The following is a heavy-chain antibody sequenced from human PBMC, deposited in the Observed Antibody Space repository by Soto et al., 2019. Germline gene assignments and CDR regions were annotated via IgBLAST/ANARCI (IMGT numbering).Heavy chain of an antibody. D-gene: IGHD6-19*01. J-gene: IGHJ3*02. CDR3: AKVSHSLSSGWYDAFDI. V-gene: IGHV3-23*01. CDR1: GFTFSSYA. CDR2: ISGSGGST. Sequence: GGSLRLSCAASGFTFSSYAMSWVRQAPGKGLEWVSAISGSGGSTYYADSVKGRFTISRDNSKNTLYLQMNSLRAEDTAVYYCAKVSHSLSSGWYDAFDIWGQGTMVTVSS.